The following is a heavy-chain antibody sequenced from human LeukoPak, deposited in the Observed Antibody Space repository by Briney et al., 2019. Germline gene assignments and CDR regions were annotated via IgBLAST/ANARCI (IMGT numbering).Heavy chain of an antibody. Sequence: GGSLRLSCAASGFTFSSYDMHWVRQATGKGLEWVSAIGTAGDTYYPGSVKGRFTISRENAKNSLYLQMNSLRVGDTAVYYCARGGDYHQYDYWGQGTLVTVSS. CDR1: GFTFSSYD. J-gene: IGHJ4*02. CDR3: ARGGDYHQYDY. V-gene: IGHV3-13*01. CDR2: IGTAGDT. D-gene: IGHD3-16*01.